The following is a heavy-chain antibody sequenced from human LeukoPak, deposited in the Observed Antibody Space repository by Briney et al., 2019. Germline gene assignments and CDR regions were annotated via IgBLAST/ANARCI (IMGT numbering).Heavy chain of an antibody. CDR1: GGSISSSSYY. Sequence: SETLSLTCTVSGGSISSSSYYWGWVRQPPGKGLEWIGSIYYSGSTYYNPSLKSRVTISVDTSKNQFSLKLSSVTAADTAVYYCARSELLWFGGVNSGFDYWGQGTLVTVSS. V-gene: IGHV4-39*07. D-gene: IGHD3-10*01. CDR3: ARSELLWFGGVNSGFDY. CDR2: IYYSGST. J-gene: IGHJ4*02.